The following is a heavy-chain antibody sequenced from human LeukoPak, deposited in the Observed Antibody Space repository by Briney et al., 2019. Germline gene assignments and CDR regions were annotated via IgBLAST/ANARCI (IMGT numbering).Heavy chain of an antibody. CDR2: INHSGST. CDR1: GGSFSGYY. CDR3: ARRRTPRPRVAGYRGAFDI. D-gene: IGHD6-19*01. Sequence: SETLSLTCAVYGGSFSGYYWSWIRQPPGKGLEWIGEINHSGSTNYNPSLKSRVTISVDTSKNQFPLKLSSVTAADTAVYYCARRRTPRPRVAGYRGAFDIWGQGTMVTVSS. J-gene: IGHJ3*02. V-gene: IGHV4-34*01.